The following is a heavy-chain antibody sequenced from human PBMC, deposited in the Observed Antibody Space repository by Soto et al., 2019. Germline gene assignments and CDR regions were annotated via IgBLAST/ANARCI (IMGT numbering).Heavy chain of an antibody. Sequence: PGGSLRLSCAASGFTFSSYWMHWVRQAPGKGLEWVSAISGSGGSTYYADSVKGRFTISRDNSKNTLYLQMNSLRAEDTAVYYCAKSGGQQLAPTSYWGQGTLVTVSS. CDR3: AKSGGQQLAPTSY. CDR2: ISGSGGST. J-gene: IGHJ4*02. V-gene: IGHV3-23*01. D-gene: IGHD6-13*01. CDR1: GFTFSSYW.